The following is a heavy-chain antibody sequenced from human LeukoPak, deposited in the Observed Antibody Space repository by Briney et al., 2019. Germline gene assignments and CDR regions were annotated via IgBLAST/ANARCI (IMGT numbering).Heavy chain of an antibody. CDR2: INHSGST. V-gene: IGHV4-34*01. D-gene: IGHD3-22*01. CDR1: GGSFSGYY. J-gene: IGHJ3*02. Sequence: KSSETLSLTCAVYGGSFSGYYWSWIRQPPGKGLEWIGEINHSGSTNYNPSLKSRVTISVDTSKNQFSLKLSSVTAADTAVYYCARADYYDSSDFAFDIWGQGTMVTVSS. CDR3: ARADYYDSSDFAFDI.